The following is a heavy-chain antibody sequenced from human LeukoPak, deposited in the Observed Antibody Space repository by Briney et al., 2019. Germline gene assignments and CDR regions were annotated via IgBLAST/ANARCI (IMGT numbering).Heavy chain of an antibody. CDR2: INTNTGNP. D-gene: IGHD3-3*01. CDR1: GYTFTSYA. V-gene: IGHV7-4-1*02. CDR3: ARIKHYDFWSGYEVGFYFDY. J-gene: IGHJ4*02. Sequence: ASVKVSCKASGYTFTSYAMNWVRQAPGQGLEWMGWINTNTGNPTYAQGFTGRFVFSLDTSVSTAYLQISSLKAEDTAVYYCARIKHYDFWSGYEVGFYFDYWGQGTLVTVSS.